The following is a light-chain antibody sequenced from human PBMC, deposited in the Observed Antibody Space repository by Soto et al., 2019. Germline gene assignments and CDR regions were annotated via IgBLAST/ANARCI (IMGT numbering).Light chain of an antibody. Sequence: DIQMTQSPSTLSGSVGDRVTITCRASQTISSWLAWYQQKPGKAPKLLIYDASSLESGVPSRFSGSRSGTEFTLTINSLQPDYFATYYCQQYNTYRTFGQGTKVDIK. J-gene: IGKJ1*01. V-gene: IGKV1-5*01. CDR1: QTISSW. CDR3: QQYNTYRT. CDR2: DAS.